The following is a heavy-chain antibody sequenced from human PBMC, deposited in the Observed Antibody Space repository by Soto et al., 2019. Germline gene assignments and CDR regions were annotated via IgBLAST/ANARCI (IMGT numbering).Heavy chain of an antibody. CDR3: ARDQTAGAFDI. CDR1: GFTFSSYS. CDR2: ISSSSSYI. Sequence: GGSLRLSCAASGFTFSSYSMNWVRQAPGKGLELVSSISSSSSYIYYADSVKGRFTISRDNAKNLLYLQMNSLRAEDTAVYYCARDQTAGAFDIWGQGTMVTVSS. V-gene: IGHV3-21*01. J-gene: IGHJ3*02.